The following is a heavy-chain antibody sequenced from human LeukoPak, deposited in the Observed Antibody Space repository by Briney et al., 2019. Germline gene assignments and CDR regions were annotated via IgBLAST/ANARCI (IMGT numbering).Heavy chain of an antibody. CDR3: ARITDYYYDSSGYLDY. CDR2: VKQDGSEK. CDR1: PFTFSSYW. J-gene: IGHJ4*02. D-gene: IGHD3-22*01. Sequence: GGSLRLSRAASPFTFSSYWMSWVRQAPGKGLEWVANVKQDGSEKYYVDSVKGRFTISRDNARNSLSLQMHSLRAEDTAVYYCARITDYYYDSSGYLDYWGQGTLVTVSS. V-gene: IGHV3-7*01.